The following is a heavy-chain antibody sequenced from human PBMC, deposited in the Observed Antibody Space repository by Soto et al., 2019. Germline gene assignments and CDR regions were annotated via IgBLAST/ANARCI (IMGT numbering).Heavy chain of an antibody. J-gene: IGHJ5*02. CDR3: ARDLAVGDTRGWFAP. CDR2: IYYTGNT. D-gene: IGHD1-26*01. Sequence: PSETLSLTCTVSGGSISSGGTGSYWTWIRQLPGKGLEWIGYIYYTGNTYYNPSLKSRPTISIDTSKNQFSLKLTSVTAADTAVYYCARDLAVGDTRGWFAPWGQGTLVTVS. V-gene: IGHV4-31*03. CDR1: GGSISSGGTGSY.